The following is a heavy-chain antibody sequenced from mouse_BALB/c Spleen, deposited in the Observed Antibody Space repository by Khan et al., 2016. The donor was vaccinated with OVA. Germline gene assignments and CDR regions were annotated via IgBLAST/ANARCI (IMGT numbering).Heavy chain of an antibody. V-gene: IGHV2-9*02. CDR3: ARNREPDYFDY. CDR1: GFSLTNYG. J-gene: IGHJ2*01. CDR2: IWAGGST. Sequence: QVQLKESGPGLVAPSQSLSITCTVSGFSLTNYGLHWVRQPPGKGLEWLGVIWAGGSTNYNSALMSRLSISKTTPRAKFFLKMNSLQTDDTAMYFCARNREPDYFDYWGQGTTLTVSS.